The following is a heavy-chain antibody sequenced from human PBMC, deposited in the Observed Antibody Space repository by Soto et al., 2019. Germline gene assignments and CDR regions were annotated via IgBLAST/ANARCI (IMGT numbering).Heavy chain of an antibody. J-gene: IGHJ4*02. CDR3: AADATAWQQMVPSDY. CDR2: IAVGSGYT. CDR1: GFTFTSSA. Sequence: SVKVSCKASGFTFTSSAFQWVRQARGQRLEWMGWIAVGSGYTNYAQRFQGRVTLTRDMSTATTYMELSRLTSEDTAIYYCAADATAWQQMVPSDYWGQGTLVTVSS. D-gene: IGHD2-8*01. V-gene: IGHV1-58*01.